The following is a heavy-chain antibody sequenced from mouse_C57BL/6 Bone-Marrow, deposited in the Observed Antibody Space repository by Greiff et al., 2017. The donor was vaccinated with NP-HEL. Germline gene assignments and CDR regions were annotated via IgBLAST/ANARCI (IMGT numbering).Heavy chain of an antibody. J-gene: IGHJ3*01. CDR3: ARSGYVRFAY. CDR2: IYPRSGNT. CDR1: GYTFTSYG. Sequence: VQLQQSGAELARPGASVKLSCKASGYTFTSYGISWVKQRTGQGLEWIGEIYPRSGNTYYNEKFKGKATLTADKSSSTAYMELRSLTSEDSAVYFCARSGYVRFAYWGKGTLVTVSA. V-gene: IGHV1-81*01. D-gene: IGHD3-1*01.